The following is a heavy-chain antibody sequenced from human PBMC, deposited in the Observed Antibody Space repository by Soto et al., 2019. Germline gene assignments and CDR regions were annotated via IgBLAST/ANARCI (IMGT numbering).Heavy chain of an antibody. CDR1: GGSFSGYY. D-gene: IGHD3-9*01. J-gene: IGHJ6*02. V-gene: IGHV4-34*01. CDR3: ARGLAYFDWLSMGHYYYYGMDV. Sequence: QVQLQQWGAGLLKPSETLSLTCAVYGGSFSGYYWSWIRQPPGKGLEWIGEINHSGSTNYNPSLKSRVTISVDTSKTQFSLKLRSVTDADTAVYYCARGLAYFDWLSMGHYYYYGMDVWGQGTTVTVSS. CDR2: INHSGST.